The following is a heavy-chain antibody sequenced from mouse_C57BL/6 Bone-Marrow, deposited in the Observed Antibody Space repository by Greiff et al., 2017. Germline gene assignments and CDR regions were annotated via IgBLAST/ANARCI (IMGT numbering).Heavy chain of an antibody. J-gene: IGHJ2*01. Sequence: QVQLQQPGAELVKPGASVKLSCKASGYTFTSYWMHWVKQRPGQGLEWIGMIHPNRGSTNYNEKFKSKATLTVDKSSSTAYMQLSSLTSEDSAVYYCARGKILRFFDYWGQGTTLTVSS. V-gene: IGHV1-64*01. CDR1: GYTFTSYW. CDR2: IHPNRGST. CDR3: ARGKILRFFDY.